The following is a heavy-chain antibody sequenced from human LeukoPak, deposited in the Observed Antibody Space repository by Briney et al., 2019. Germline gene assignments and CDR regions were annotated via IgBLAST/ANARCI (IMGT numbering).Heavy chain of an antibody. CDR1: GYTFTSYG. J-gene: IGHJ4*02. CDR3: TRDRIQLLSGDY. D-gene: IGHD5-18*01. CDR2: ISAYNGKT. V-gene: IGHV1-18*01. Sequence: ASVKVSCKASGYTFTSYGISWVRQAPGQGLEWMGWISAYNGKTNYAQKLQGRVTMTTDTSTSTAYMELRSLRSDDTAVYYCTRDRIQLLSGDYWAREPWSPSPQ.